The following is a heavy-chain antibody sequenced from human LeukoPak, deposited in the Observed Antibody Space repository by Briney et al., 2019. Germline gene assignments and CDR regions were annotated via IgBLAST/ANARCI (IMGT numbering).Heavy chain of an antibody. J-gene: IGHJ3*02. Sequence: PGGSLRLSCAASGFTFSSYWMSWVRRAPGKGLEWVANIKQDGSEKYYVDSVKGRFTISRDNAKNSLYLQMNSLRAEDTAVYYCARRQFNWGSAFDIWGQWTMVTVSS. V-gene: IGHV3-7*01. D-gene: IGHD7-27*01. CDR3: ARRQFNWGSAFDI. CDR2: IKQDGSEK. CDR1: GFTFSSYW.